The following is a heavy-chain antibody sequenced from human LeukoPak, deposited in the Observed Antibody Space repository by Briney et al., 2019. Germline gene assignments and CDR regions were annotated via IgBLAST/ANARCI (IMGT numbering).Heavy chain of an antibody. D-gene: IGHD2-8*01. CDR3: ARDRHCANGVCHSPPGMDV. CDR1: GFTFSSYG. Sequence: GGSLRLSCAASGFTFSSYGMHWVRQAPGKGLEWVADIWFDGKNEHFADSVKGRFTISRDNSKNTMYLQINSLRAEDTAVYYCARDRHCANGVCHSPPGMDVWGQGTTVTVSS. V-gene: IGHV3-33*01. CDR2: IWFDGKNE. J-gene: IGHJ6*02.